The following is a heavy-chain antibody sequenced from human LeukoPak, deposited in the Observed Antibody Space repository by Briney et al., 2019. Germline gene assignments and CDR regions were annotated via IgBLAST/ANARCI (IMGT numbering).Heavy chain of an antibody. CDR1: GGSISSSNW. J-gene: IGHJ4*02. Sequence: PSGTLSLTCAVSGGSISSSNWWSWVRQPPGKGLEWIGEIYHSGSTNYNPSLKSQVTISVDTSKNQFSLKLSSVTAADTAVYYCARHGLYYFDYWGQGTLVTVSS. V-gene: IGHV4-4*02. CDR3: ARHGLYYFDY. CDR2: IYHSGST.